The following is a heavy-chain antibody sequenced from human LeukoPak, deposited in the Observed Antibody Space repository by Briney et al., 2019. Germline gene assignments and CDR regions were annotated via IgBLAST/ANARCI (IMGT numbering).Heavy chain of an antibody. Sequence: ASVNVSCKASGYTFTGYQIHWVRQAPGQGLEWMGRINPNSGGTNYAQKFQGRVTMTRDTSISTAYMEASGLTSDDTAVYYCARDMVSGGSYSTRFDYWGQGTLVTVSS. V-gene: IGHV1-2*06. J-gene: IGHJ4*02. D-gene: IGHD1-26*01. CDR1: GYTFTGYQ. CDR2: INPNSGGT. CDR3: ARDMVSGGSYSTRFDY.